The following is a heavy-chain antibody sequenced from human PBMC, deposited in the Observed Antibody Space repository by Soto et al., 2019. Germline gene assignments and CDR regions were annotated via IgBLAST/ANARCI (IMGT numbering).Heavy chain of an antibody. Sequence: PSETLSLTCTVSGGSISSYYWSWIRQPPGKGLEWIGYIYYSGSTNYNPSLKSRVTISVDTSKNQFSLKLSSVTAADTAVYYCASAFSGYYYTDVFDIWGQGTMVTVSS. V-gene: IGHV4-59*01. CDR2: IYYSGST. CDR3: ASAFSGYYYTDVFDI. CDR1: GGSISSYY. J-gene: IGHJ3*02. D-gene: IGHD3-22*01.